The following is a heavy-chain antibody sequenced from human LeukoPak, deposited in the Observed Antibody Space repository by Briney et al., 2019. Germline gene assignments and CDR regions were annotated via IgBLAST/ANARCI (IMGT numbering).Heavy chain of an antibody. CDR1: GFSFSTYA. V-gene: IGHV3-23*01. CDR3: ARCQIPAAGTGAFDV. Sequence: PGGSLRLSCAASGFSFSTYAMTWVRQAPGKGLEWVSAFSATDGSTQYAESVKGRFTISKDSTTNTLFPQINSLRAEDTAVYYCARCQIPAAGTGAFDVWGQGTMVTVSS. D-gene: IGHD1/OR15-1a*01. J-gene: IGHJ3*01. CDR2: FSATDGST.